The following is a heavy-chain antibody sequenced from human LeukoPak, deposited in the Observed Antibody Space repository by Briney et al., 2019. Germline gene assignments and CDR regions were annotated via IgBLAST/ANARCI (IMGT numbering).Heavy chain of an antibody. V-gene: IGHV3-43*02. Sequence: GGSLRLSCAASGFTFSSYSMNWVRQAPGKGLEWVSLISGDGGSTYYADSVKGRFTISRDNSKNSLYLQMNSLRTEDTALYYCAKGSDFWSGYQGFDPWGQGTLVTVSS. D-gene: IGHD3-3*01. CDR2: ISGDGGST. CDR3: AKGSDFWSGYQGFDP. J-gene: IGHJ5*02. CDR1: GFTFSSYS.